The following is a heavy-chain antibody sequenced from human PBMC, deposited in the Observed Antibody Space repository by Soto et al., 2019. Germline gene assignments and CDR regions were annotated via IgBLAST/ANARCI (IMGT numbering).Heavy chain of an antibody. CDR3: ARGSGYYYWDDY. Sequence: AAVKVSCKACGYTFTSYAMHWVRQAPGQRLEWMGWINAGNGNTTYSQKFQGRVTITRDTSASTAYMELSSLRSEDTAVYYCARGSGYYYWDDYWGQGTLVTVSS. J-gene: IGHJ4*02. D-gene: IGHD3-22*01. CDR1: GYTFTSYA. CDR2: INAGNGNT. V-gene: IGHV1-3*01.